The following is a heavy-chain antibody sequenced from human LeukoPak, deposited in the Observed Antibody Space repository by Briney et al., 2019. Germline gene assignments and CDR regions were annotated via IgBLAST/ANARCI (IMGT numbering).Heavy chain of an antibody. CDR1: GFTFSDYY. J-gene: IGHJ6*02. CDR3: ARTALYCSGGSCYLNYYYYGMDV. Sequence: GGSLRLSCAASGFTFSDYYMSWIRQAPGKGLEWVSYISSSGSTIYYADSVKGRFTISRDNAKNSLYLQMNSLRAEDTAVYYCARTALYCSGGSCYLNYYYYGMDVWGQGTTVTVSS. CDR2: ISSSGSTI. V-gene: IGHV3-11*01. D-gene: IGHD2-15*01.